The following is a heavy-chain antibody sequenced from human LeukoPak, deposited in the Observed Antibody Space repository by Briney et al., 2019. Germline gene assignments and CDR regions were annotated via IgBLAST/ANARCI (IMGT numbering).Heavy chain of an antibody. J-gene: IGHJ6*02. V-gene: IGHV1-2*02. CDR3: ARGRDPYYYGMDV. CDR1: GYTFTGYC. CDR2: INPNSGGT. Sequence: ASVKVSCKASGYTFTGYCMHWVRQAPGQGLEWMGWINPNSGGTNYAQKFQGRVTMTRDTSISTAYMELSRLRSDDTAVYYCARGRDPYYYGMDVWGQGTTVTVSS.